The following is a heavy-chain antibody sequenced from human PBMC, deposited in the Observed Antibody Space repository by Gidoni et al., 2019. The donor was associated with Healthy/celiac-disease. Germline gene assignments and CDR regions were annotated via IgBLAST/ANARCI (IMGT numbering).Heavy chain of an antibody. CDR2: INHSGST. CDR1: GGSFSGYY. CDR3: ARGRATMVRGVKEYFQH. V-gene: IGHV4-34*01. D-gene: IGHD3-10*01. Sequence: QVQLQQWGAGLLKPSETLSLTCAVYGGSFSGYYWSWIRQPPGKGLEWIGEINHSGSTNYNPSLKSRVTISVDTSKNQFSLKLSSVTAADTAVYYCARGRATMVRGVKEYFQHWGQGTLVTVSS. J-gene: IGHJ1*01.